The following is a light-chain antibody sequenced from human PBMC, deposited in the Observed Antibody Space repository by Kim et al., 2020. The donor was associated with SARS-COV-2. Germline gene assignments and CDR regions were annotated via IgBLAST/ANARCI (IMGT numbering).Light chain of an antibody. CDR1: SSDIGNYNY. CDR2: DVS. CDR3: TSYTSSPTLGV. J-gene: IGLJ1*01. Sequence: QSITISCTGSSSDIGNYNYVSWYQHHPGKAPKLPIYDVSKRPSGVSNRFSGSKSGNTASLTISGLQADDETDYYCTSYTSSPTLGVFGTGTKVTVL. V-gene: IGLV2-14*03.